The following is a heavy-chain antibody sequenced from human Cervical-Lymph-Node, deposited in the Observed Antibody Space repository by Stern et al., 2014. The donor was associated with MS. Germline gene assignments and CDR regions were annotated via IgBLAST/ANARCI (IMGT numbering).Heavy chain of an antibody. CDR2: IYDSGST. Sequence: QLQLQESGPGLVKPSETLSLTCSVSGGSISSYYWSWIRQPPGKGLEWIGYIYDSGSTNYNPSLKSRVTISIDTSKNQFSLKLSSVTAADTAVYYCARAPSNYDILTGYYRHNGMDVWGQGTTVTVSS. CDR3: ARAPSNYDILTGYYRHNGMDV. J-gene: IGHJ6*02. V-gene: IGHV4-59*01. D-gene: IGHD3-9*01. CDR1: GGSISSYY.